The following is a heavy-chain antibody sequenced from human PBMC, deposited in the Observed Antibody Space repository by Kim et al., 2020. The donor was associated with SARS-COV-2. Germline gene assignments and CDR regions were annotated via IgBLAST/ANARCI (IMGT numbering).Heavy chain of an antibody. V-gene: IGHV3-15*01. CDR3: TTGQNWNTATDY. CDR2: IKSKTDGGTT. D-gene: IGHD5-18*01. CDR1: GFTFSNAW. J-gene: IGHJ4*02. Sequence: GGSLRLSCAASGFTFSNAWMSWVRQAPGKGLEWVGRIKSKTDGGTTDYAAPVKGRFTISRDDSKNTLYLQMNSLKTEDTAVYYCTTGQNWNTATDYWGQGTLVTVSS.